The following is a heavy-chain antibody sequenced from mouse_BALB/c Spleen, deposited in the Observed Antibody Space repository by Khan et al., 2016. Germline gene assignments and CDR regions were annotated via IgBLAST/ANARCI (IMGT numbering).Heavy chain of an antibody. CDR2: INPGSGGT. J-gene: IGHJ3*01. CDR3: ARADGYDVGYAY. Sequence: VQLQESGAELVRPGTSVKVSCKASGYAFTNYLIEWVKQRPGQGLEWIGVINPGSGGTNYNAMFKGKATLTADKSSSTAFLQLSSLTSVDSAVFFCARADGYDVGYAYWGQGTLVTVSA. CDR1: GYAFTNYL. D-gene: IGHD2-2*01. V-gene: IGHV1-54*01.